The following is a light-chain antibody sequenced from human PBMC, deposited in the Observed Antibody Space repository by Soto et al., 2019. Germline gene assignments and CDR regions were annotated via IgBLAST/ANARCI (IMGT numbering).Light chain of an antibody. CDR1: QGISSY. V-gene: IGKV1-9*01. CDR2: ASS. J-gene: IGKJ5*01. CDR3: QQLNTFPVT. Sequence: DIQLTQSPSFLSASVGDRVTISCRASQGISSYLAWYQQTPGKAPKLLIYASSTLQSGVPSRFSGSGSGTEFTLTIGSLQPEDFATYYCQQLNTFPVTFCQGTRLYI.